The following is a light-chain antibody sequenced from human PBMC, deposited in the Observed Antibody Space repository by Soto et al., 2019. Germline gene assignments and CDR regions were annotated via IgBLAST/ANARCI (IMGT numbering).Light chain of an antibody. Sequence: DIVLTQSPGTLSLSPGERATLSCRASQTVTRNYLAWYQQKPGQAPRLLIYDASTRATDIPDRFSGSGSGTDFTLTISRLEPEDFAVYSCHYYDDSPPLTFGGGTRVELK. J-gene: IGKJ4*01. CDR2: DAS. CDR3: HYYDDSPPLT. V-gene: IGKV3-20*01. CDR1: QTVTRNY.